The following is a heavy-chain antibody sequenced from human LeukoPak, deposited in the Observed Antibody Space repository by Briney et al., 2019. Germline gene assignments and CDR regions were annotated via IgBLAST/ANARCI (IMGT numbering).Heavy chain of an antibody. CDR1: GFTFSSYS. D-gene: IGHD3-9*01. J-gene: IGHJ4*02. V-gene: IGHV3-21*01. Sequence: GGSLRLSCAASGFTFSSYSMNWVRQAPGKGLEWVSSISSSSSYIYYADSAKGRFTISRDNAKNSLYLQMNSLRAEDTAVYYCAKGSDILTGYYYWGQGTLVTVSS. CDR2: ISSSSSYI. CDR3: AKGSDILTGYYY.